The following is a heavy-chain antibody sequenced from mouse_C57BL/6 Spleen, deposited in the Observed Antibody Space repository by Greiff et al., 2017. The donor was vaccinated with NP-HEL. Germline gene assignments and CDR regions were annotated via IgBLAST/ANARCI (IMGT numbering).Heavy chain of an antibody. CDR2: IRSKSNNYAT. V-gene: IGHV10-1*01. D-gene: IGHD1-1*01. CDR3: VRCNYYGHAMDY. CDR1: GFSFNTYA. J-gene: IGHJ4*01. Sequence: EVHLVESGGGLVQPKGSLKLSCAASGFSFNTYAMNWVRQAPGKGLEWVARIRSKSNNYATYYADSVKDRFTISRDDSESMLYLQMNNLKTEDTAMYYCVRCNYYGHAMDYWGQGTSVTVSS.